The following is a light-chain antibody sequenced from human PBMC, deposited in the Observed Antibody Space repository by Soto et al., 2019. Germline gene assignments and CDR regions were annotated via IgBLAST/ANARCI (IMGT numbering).Light chain of an antibody. J-gene: IGLJ3*02. V-gene: IGLV2-8*01. CDR1: SSDIGGYNY. Sequence: QSALTQPPSASGSPGQSVTISCTGTSSDIGGYNYVSWYQHHPGKAPKVMIYEVSKRPSGVPDRFSGSKSGNTASLTVSGXXPXXXXXXXCSSYAGSNNLGVFGGGTKLTVL. CDR2: EVS. CDR3: SSYAGSNNLGV.